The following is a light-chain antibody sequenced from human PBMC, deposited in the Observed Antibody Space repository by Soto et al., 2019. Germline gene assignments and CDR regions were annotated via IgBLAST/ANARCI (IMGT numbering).Light chain of an antibody. CDR3: QQYNNWPPGT. CDR2: GAS. J-gene: IGKJ1*01. Sequence: EIVMTQSPATLSVSPGERATLSCRASQSVRSNLAWYQQKRGQAPRLLIYGASTRATGIPARFSGSGSGTEFTLTISSLQSEDFAVYYCQQYNNWPPGTFGQGTKVEIK. V-gene: IGKV3-15*01. CDR1: QSVRSN.